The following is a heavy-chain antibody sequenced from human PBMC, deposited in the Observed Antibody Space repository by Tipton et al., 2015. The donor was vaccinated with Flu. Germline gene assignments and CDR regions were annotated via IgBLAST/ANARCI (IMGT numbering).Heavy chain of an antibody. Sequence: TLSLTCSVSGDSIASDYFWGWIRQPPGKGLEWIGNIYHTGSTYYNPSLRSRVSILVDRSKNQFSLKLSFVTAADTAVYYCARDTLNYDILTRYYNSDAFDFWGQGTMVTVSS. CDR2: IYHTGST. CDR1: GDSIASDYF. V-gene: IGHV4-38-2*02. CDR3: ARDTLNYDILTRYYNSDAFDF. J-gene: IGHJ3*01. D-gene: IGHD3-9*01.